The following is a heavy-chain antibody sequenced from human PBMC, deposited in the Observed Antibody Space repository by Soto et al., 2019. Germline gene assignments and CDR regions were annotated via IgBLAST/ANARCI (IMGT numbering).Heavy chain of an antibody. D-gene: IGHD2-2*01. J-gene: IGHJ4*02. CDR3: ARLLRYCSSTSCSYYFDY. V-gene: IGHV4-59*08. CDR2: IYYSGST. CDR1: GGSISSYY. Sequence: PSETLSLTCTVSGGSISSYYWSWIRQPPGKGLEWIGYIYYSGSTNYNPSLKSRVTISVDTSKNQFSLKLSSVTAADTAVYYCARLLRYCSSTSCSYYFDYWGQGTLVTVSS.